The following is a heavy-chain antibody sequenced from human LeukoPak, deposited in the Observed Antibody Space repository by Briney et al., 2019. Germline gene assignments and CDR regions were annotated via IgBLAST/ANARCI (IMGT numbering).Heavy chain of an antibody. J-gene: IGHJ6*03. Sequence: SETLSLTCTVSGGSIRSNSYYWGGIRQPPGKGLEWIGSIYFSGNTYYNPSLKSRVTISVDTSKNQFSLKLSSVTAADTAVYYCATGSSRYYYYMDVWGKGTTVTVSS. CDR1: GGSIRSNSYY. CDR2: IYFSGNT. V-gene: IGHV4-39*01. D-gene: IGHD3-10*01. CDR3: ATGSSRYYYYMDV.